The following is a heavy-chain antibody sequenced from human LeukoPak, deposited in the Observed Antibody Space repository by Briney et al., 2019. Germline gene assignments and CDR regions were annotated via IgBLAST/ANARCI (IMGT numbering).Heavy chain of an antibody. V-gene: IGHV3-66*01. CDR3: AKDWYYYDSSGYFY. J-gene: IGHJ4*02. D-gene: IGHD3-22*01. CDR2: IYSGSST. CDR1: GFTVSSNY. Sequence: GGSLRLSCAASGFTVSSNYMSWVRQAPGKGLEWVSVIYSGSSTYYADSVKGRFNIPRDNSKNTLYLQMNSLRAEDTAVYYCAKDWYYYDSSGYFYWGQGTLVTVSS.